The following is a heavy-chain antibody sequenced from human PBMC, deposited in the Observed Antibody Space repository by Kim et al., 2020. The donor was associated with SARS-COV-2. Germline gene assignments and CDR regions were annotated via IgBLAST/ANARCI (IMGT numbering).Heavy chain of an antibody. D-gene: IGHD3-22*01. V-gene: IGHV4-59*01. CDR2: IYYSGST. Sequence: SETLSLTCTVSGGYISSYYWSWIRQPPGKGLEWIGYIYYSGSTNYNPSLKSRVTISVDTSKNQFSLKLSSVTAADTAVYYCARDLDSRGGTFDYWGQGTLVTVSS. J-gene: IGHJ4*02. CDR3: ARDLDSRGGTFDY. CDR1: GGYISSYY.